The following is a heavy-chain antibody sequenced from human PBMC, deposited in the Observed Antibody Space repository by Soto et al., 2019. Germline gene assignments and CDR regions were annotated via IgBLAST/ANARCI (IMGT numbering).Heavy chain of an antibody. CDR3: ARWDYDFWSGSSPPLYYYYGMDV. D-gene: IGHD3-3*01. V-gene: IGHV1-69*13. CDR2: IIPIFGTA. Sequence: SVKVSCKASGGTFSSYAISWVRQAPGQGLEWMGGIIPIFGTANYAQKFQDRVTITADESTSTAYMELSSLRSEDTAVYYCARWDYDFWSGSSPPLYYYYGMDVWGQGTTVTVSS. J-gene: IGHJ6*02. CDR1: GGTFSSYA.